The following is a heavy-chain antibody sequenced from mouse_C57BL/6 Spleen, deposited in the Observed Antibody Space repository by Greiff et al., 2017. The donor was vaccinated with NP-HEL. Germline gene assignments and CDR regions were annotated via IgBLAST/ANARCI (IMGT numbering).Heavy chain of an antibody. V-gene: IGHV5-9*01. CDR2: ISGGGGNT. J-gene: IGHJ3*01. CDR1: GFTFSSYT. CDR3: ATFPFAY. Sequence: EVQGVESGGGLVKPGGSLKLSCAASGFTFSSYTMSWVRQTPEKRLEWVATISGGGGNTYYPDSVKGRFTISRDNAKNTLYLQMSSLRSEDTALYYCATFPFAYWGQGTLVTVSA.